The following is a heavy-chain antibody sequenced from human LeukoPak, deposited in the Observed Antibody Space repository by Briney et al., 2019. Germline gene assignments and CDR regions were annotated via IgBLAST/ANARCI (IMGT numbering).Heavy chain of an antibody. CDR1: GFTFSSYA. J-gene: IGHJ6*02. Sequence: GGSLRLSCAASGFTFSSYAMHWVRQAPGKGLEWVAVISYDGSNKYYADSVKGRFTISRDNSKNTLYLQMNSLRAEDTAVYYCARSPLRYFASYGMDVWGQGTTVTVSS. D-gene: IGHD3-9*01. CDR3: ARSPLRYFASYGMDV. V-gene: IGHV3-30-3*01. CDR2: ISYDGSNK.